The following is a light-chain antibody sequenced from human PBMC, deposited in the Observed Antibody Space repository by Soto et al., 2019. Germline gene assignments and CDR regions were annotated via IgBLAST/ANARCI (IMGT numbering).Light chain of an antibody. J-gene: IGKJ1*01. Sequence: EIVLTQSPDTLYLSPGERATISCRASQSVAKNYLAWYQQKPGQAPRLLIDDASRRATGIPDRFTGSGSGADFALTISRLEPEDFAVYYCQQCAYSPRTFGQGTKVEVK. CDR1: QSVAKNY. CDR3: QQCAYSPRT. V-gene: IGKV3-20*01. CDR2: DAS.